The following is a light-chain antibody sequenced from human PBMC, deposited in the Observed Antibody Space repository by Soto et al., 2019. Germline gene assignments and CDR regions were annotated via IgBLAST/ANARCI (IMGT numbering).Light chain of an antibody. CDR1: QSVSSDY. Sequence: IVLTQSPCTVSLSPGETAALSCRASQSVSSDYLSWYQQQPGPAPMLLIYGTTSRATVVSSRFSGGGSGTSFTHTISILEPEYFAVYNYQQYGSSPPTFGGGTQVEI. CDR2: GTT. V-gene: IGKV3-20*01. CDR3: QQYGSSPPT. J-gene: IGKJ4*01.